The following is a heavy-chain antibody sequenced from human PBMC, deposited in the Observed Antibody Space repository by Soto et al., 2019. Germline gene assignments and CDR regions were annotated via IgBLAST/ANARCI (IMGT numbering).Heavy chain of an antibody. CDR3: AVGRGFGELSI. Sequence: QITLKESGPTLVKPTQTLTLTCNFSGFSLSTGGVGVGWIRQPPGKALEWLALIYWDDDKRYSPSLKNRLTLTKETSNNQVVLTMTDMAPVDTATYFCAVGRGFGELSIWGQGTVVTVAS. J-gene: IGHJ3*02. CDR1: GFSLSTGGVG. D-gene: IGHD3-10*01. CDR2: IYWDDDK. V-gene: IGHV2-5*02.